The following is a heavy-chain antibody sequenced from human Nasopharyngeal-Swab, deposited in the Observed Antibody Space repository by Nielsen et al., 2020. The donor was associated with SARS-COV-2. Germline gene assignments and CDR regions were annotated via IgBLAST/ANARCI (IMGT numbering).Heavy chain of an antibody. D-gene: IGHD3-9*01. J-gene: IGHJ5*02. CDR1: GFTFSSYS. CDR2: INSGSNYI. Sequence: GEELKSSGAASGFTFSSYSMNWVRQAPGKGLERVSSINSGSNYIYYADSLRGRFTISRDNAKKSLYLQMNSLRADDTAVYYCARDSVLRYFYPWGQGTLVTVSS. CDR3: ARDSVLRYFYP. V-gene: IGHV3-21*01.